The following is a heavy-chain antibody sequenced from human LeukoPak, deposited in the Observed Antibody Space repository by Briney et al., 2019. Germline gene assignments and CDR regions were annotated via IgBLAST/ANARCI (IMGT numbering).Heavy chain of an antibody. CDR1: GFTFVDYA. CDR3: AKGSGWYYYYYMDV. J-gene: IGHJ6*03. Sequence: SLRLSCAASGFTFVDYAMRWVRQAPGKGLEWVSGISWNSGSIGYADSVKGRFTISRDNAKNSLYLQMNSLRAQDTALYYCAKGSGWYYYYYMDVWGKGTTVTVSS. CDR2: ISWNSGSI. V-gene: IGHV3-9*01.